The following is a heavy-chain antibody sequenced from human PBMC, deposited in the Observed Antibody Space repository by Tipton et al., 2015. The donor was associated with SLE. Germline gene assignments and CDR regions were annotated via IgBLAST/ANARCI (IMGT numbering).Heavy chain of an antibody. V-gene: IGHV4-39*07. Sequence: TLSLTCTVSGGSISSSSYYWGWIRQPPGKGLEWIGSIYYSGSTYYNPSLKSRVTISVATSKNQFSLKLSSVTAADTAVYYCAREIRFLEWLSYYYYMDVWGKGTTVTVSS. D-gene: IGHD3-3*01. CDR2: IYYSGST. J-gene: IGHJ6*03. CDR1: GGSISSSSYY. CDR3: AREIRFLEWLSYYYYMDV.